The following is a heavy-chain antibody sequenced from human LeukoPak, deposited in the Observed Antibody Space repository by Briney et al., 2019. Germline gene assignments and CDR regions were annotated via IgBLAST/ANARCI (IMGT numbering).Heavy chain of an antibody. J-gene: IGHJ4*02. Sequence: PGGSLRLSCAASGFSLSIYSMNWVRQAPGKGLEWISYINSGSSTIYYADSMKGRFTISRDNARNSLFLQMNSLRGEDTAVYYCARSQSYLDYWGQGTLVTVSS. CDR3: ARSQSYLDY. V-gene: IGHV3-48*01. CDR1: GFSLSIYS. CDR2: INSGSSTI.